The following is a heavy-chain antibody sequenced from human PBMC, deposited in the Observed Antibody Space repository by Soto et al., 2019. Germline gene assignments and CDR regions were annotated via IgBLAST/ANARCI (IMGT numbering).Heavy chain of an antibody. CDR2: ITHRGST. V-gene: IGHV4-34*01. D-gene: IGHD5-18*01. Sequence: QVQLQQWGAGLLKPSETLSLTCAVYGGSFSGYYWSWLRQPPGKGLEWIGEITHRGSTNYNPSLKSRVTISVDTSKNQFALKVSSVTAADTAVYYCARGDNNYGRVYWGQGTLVTVSS. CDR3: ARGDNNYGRVY. CDR1: GGSFSGYY. J-gene: IGHJ4*02.